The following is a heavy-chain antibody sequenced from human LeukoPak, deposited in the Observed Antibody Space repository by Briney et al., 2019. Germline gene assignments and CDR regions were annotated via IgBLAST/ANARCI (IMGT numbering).Heavy chain of an antibody. V-gene: IGHV1-69*05. CDR3: ARGRFMVRGVITLDY. CDR1: GGTFSSYA. D-gene: IGHD3-10*01. J-gene: IGHJ4*02. CDR2: IIPIFGTA. Sequence: SVKVSCKASGGTFSSYAISWVRQAPGQGPEWMGRIIPIFGTANYAQKFQGRVTITTDESTSTAYMELSSLRSEDAAVYYCARGRFMVRGVITLDYWGQGTLVTVSS.